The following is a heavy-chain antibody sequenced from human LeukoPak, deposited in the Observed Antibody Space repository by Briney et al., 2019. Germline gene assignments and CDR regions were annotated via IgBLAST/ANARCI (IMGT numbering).Heavy chain of an antibody. J-gene: IGHJ4*02. Sequence: GGSLTLSCAASGFSLSSHWLAWVRQVPARGPERVAIVYRDGSETYYLDSVKGRFTISKDNAKNSLYLQMNSLRAEDTAVYYCAREWNYGSGSKMAYFDYWGQGTLVPVSS. V-gene: IGHV3-7*01. CDR1: GFSLSSHW. CDR2: VYRDGSET. CDR3: AREWNYGSGSKMAYFDY. D-gene: IGHD3-10*01.